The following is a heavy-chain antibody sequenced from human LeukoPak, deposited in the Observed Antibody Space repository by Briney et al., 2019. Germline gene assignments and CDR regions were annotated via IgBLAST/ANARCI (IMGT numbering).Heavy chain of an antibody. CDR3: ARTKYDYWFDP. J-gene: IGHJ5*02. CDR1: GFTFSSYE. Sequence: PGWSLRLSCAASGFTFSSYEMNWVRQAPGKGLEWVSYISSSGSTIYYADSVKGRFTISRDNAKNSPYLQMNSLRAEDTAVYYCARTKYDYWFDPWGQGTLVTVSS. D-gene: IGHD3-16*01. CDR2: ISSSGSTI. V-gene: IGHV3-48*03.